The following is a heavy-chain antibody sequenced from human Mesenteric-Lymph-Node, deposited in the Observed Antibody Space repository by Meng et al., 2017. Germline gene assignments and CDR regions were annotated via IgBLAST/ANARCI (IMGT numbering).Heavy chain of an antibody. CDR1: GFTFSNAW. V-gene: IGHV3-15*01. CDR3: ARRSNQQVLDY. CDR2: IKSKTDGGTT. J-gene: IGHJ4*02. Sequence: SCAASGFTFSNAWMSWVRQAPGKGLEWVGRIKSKTDGGTTDYAAPVKGRFTISRDDSKNTLYLQMDSLRDEDTAIYYCARRSNQQVLDYWGQGTLVTVSS. D-gene: IGHD1-14*01.